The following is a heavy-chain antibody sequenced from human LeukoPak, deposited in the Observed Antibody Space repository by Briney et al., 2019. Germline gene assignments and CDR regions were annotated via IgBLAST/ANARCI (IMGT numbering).Heavy chain of an antibody. V-gene: IGHV1-8*01. CDR2: MNPNSGNT. CDR3: ARGYDYVWGSYRSDY. CDR1: GYTFTSYD. Sequence: GASVKVSCKASGYTFTSYDINWVRQATGQGLEWMGWMNPNSGNTGYAQKFQGRVTMTTDTSTSTAYMELRSLRSDDTAVYYCARGYDYVWGSYRSDYWGQGTLVTVSS. J-gene: IGHJ4*02. D-gene: IGHD3-16*02.